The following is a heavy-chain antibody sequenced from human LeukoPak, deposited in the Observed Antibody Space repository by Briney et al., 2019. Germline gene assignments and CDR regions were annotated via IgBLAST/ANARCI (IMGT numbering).Heavy chain of an antibody. V-gene: IGHV1-69*05. D-gene: IGHD2-2*01. CDR3: AREFGCSSTSCDGPFDY. CDR1: GATFSSYA. CDR2: IIPIFGTA. J-gene: IGHJ4*02. Sequence: ASVKVSCKASGATFSSYAISWVRQSPGQGLEWMGGIIPIFGTANYAQKFQGRVTITTDESTSTAYMELSSLRSEDTAVYYCAREFGCSSTSCDGPFDYLGQGTLVTVSS.